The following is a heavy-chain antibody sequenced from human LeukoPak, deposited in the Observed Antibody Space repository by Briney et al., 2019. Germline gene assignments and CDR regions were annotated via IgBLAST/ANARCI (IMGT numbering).Heavy chain of an antibody. V-gene: IGHV3-7*01. CDR2: INQDGSAK. Sequence: GGSLRLSCVASGFTFTSYSMNWVRQAPGKGLEWVANINQDGSAKYYVDSVKGRFTFSRDNAMNSLFLQMNSLRAEDTAVYYCARDVHGGAFDYWGQGTLVTVSS. CDR1: GFTFTSYS. J-gene: IGHJ4*02. CDR3: ARDVHGGAFDY. D-gene: IGHD4-23*01.